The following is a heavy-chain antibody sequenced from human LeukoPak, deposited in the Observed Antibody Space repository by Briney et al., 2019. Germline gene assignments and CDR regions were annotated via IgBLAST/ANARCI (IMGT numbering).Heavy chain of an antibody. CDR2: ISSSGSTI. J-gene: IGHJ5*02. CDR1: GFTFSDYY. V-gene: IGHV3-11*01. D-gene: IGHD6-13*01. CDR3: ARTYSSSWYKTDWFDP. Sequence: PGGSLRLSCAASGFTFSDYYMSWIRQAPGKGLEWVSYISSSGSTIYYADSVKGRFTISRDNAKNSLYLQMNSLRAEDTAAYYCARTYSSSWYKTDWFDPWGQGTLVTVSS.